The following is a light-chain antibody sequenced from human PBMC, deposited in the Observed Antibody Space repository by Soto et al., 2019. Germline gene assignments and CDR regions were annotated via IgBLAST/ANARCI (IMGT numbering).Light chain of an antibody. CDR1: QSVSSSY. V-gene: IGKV3D-20*02. CDR2: GAF. CDR3: QQRTDRPPWT. J-gene: IGKJ1*01. Sequence: EMVLAQSPGTLSLSPGERATLSCRASQSVSSSYLAWYQQKPGQAPRLLIYGAFSRATGIPDRFSGSGSGTDFTLSISSLEPEDFAVYYCQQRTDRPPWTFGQGTKVE.